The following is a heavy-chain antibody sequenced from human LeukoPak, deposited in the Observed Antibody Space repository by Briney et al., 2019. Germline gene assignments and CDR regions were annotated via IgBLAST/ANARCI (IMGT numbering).Heavy chain of an antibody. D-gene: IGHD2-15*01. J-gene: IGHJ4*02. CDR2: ISSSGSTI. CDR3: AREIRIGWFDY. Sequence: GGSLRLSFAASGFTFSSYEMNWVRQAPGKGREGVSYISSSGSTIYYADSGKGRFTISRDNAKNSLYLQMNSLRAEDTAVYYCAREIRIGWFDYCGQGTLVPVSS. CDR1: GFTFSSYE. V-gene: IGHV3-48*03.